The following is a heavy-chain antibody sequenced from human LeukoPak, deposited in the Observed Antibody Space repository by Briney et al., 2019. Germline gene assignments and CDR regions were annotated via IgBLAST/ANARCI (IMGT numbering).Heavy chain of an antibody. CDR2: IYYSGST. J-gene: IGHJ4*02. Sequence: PSETLSLTCAVSGGSISSYYWIWIRQPPGKGLEWIGYIYYSGSTNYNPSLKSRVTISVDTSKNQFSLKLSSVTAADTAVYYCARGDYGGSDYWGQGTLVTVSS. CDR1: GGSISSYY. V-gene: IGHV4-59*01. D-gene: IGHD4-23*01. CDR3: ARGDYGGSDY.